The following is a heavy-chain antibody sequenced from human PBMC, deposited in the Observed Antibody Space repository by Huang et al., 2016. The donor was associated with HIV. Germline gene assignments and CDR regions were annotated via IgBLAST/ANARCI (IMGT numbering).Heavy chain of an antibody. CDR2: IIPRFGTR. CDR3: AKRGGAWGSPYAFDL. V-gene: IGHV1-69*13. D-gene: IGHD3-16*01. Sequence: QVQLVQSGAEVRKPGSSVKVSCRASGGSFNNFGINWVRQAPGKGLEWRGGIIPRFGTRNDAQRFKDRVTITADETTGVVHLEVTSLRSDDTAVHFCAKRGGAWGSPYAFDLWGPGTMVTVSS. CDR1: GGSFNNFG. J-gene: IGHJ3*01.